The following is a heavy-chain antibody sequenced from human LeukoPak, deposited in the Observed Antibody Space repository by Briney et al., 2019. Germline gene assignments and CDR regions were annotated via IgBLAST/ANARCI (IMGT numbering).Heavy chain of an antibody. D-gene: IGHD3-10*01. Sequence: GGSLRLSCAASGFTFSSYAMSWVRQAPGKGLEWVANIKQDGSEKYYVDSVKGRFTISRDNAKNSLYLQMNSLRAEDTAVYYCARVFLYGSGSYYNGVVYFDYWGQGTLVTVSS. CDR2: IKQDGSEK. CDR3: ARVFLYGSGSYYNGVVYFDY. CDR1: GFTFSSYA. J-gene: IGHJ4*02. V-gene: IGHV3-7*01.